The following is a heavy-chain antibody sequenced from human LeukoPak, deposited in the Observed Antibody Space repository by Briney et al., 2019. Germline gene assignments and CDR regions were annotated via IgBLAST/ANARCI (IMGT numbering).Heavy chain of an antibody. V-gene: IGHV4-4*09. Sequence: SETLSLTCTVSGGSISSYYWSWIRQPPGKGLEWIGYIYTSGSTNYNPSLKSRVTISVDTSKNQFSLKLSSVTAADTAVYYCARPELDSSSSSWLDPWGQGTLVTVSS. CDR2: IYTSGST. CDR1: GGSISSYY. J-gene: IGHJ5*02. CDR3: ARPELDSSSSSWLDP. D-gene: IGHD6-6*01.